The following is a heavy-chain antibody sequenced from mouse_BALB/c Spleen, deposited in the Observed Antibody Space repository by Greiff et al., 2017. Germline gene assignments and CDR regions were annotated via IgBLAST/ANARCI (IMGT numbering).Heavy chain of an antibody. J-gene: IGHJ4*01. Sequence: QVQLLQSGPGLVQPAQSLSISCTASGFTFTSYGVHWVRQSPGKGLEWLGVICRGGSTDYNAAIISSLSISTDNTKSHVFFKMNSLQANDTAIYYCDTSRSYAMDYWGQGTSVTVSA. CDR1: GFTFTSYG. CDR3: DTSRSYAMDY. V-gene: IGHV2-2*02. CDR2: ICRGGST.